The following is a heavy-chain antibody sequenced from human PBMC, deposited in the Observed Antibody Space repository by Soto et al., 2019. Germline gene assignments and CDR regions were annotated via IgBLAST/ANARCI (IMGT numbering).Heavy chain of an antibody. CDR1: GFTFSSYD. CDR3: ARGSPTAAGGRTYYYYYMDV. D-gene: IGHD6-13*01. CDR2: IGTAGDT. J-gene: IGHJ6*03. V-gene: IGHV3-13*01. Sequence: EVQLVESGGGLVQPGGSLRLSCAASGFTFSSYDMHWVRQATGKGLEWVSGIGTAGDTYYPGSVKGRFTISRENAKNSLYLQMNSLRAGDTAVYYCARGSPTAAGGRTYYYYYMDVWGKGTTVTVSS.